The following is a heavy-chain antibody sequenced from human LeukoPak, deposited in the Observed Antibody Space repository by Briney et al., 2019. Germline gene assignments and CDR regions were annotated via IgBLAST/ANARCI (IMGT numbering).Heavy chain of an antibody. CDR3: ARRYTDSSEGFDY. Sequence: ASVKVSCKASGYTFTSYDINWVRQATGQGLEWMGWMNPNSGNTGYAQKFQGRVTITRNTSISTAYMELSGLRSDDTAVYYCARRYTDSSEGFDYWGQGTLVTVSS. D-gene: IGHD6-6*01. V-gene: IGHV1-8*03. CDR2: MNPNSGNT. J-gene: IGHJ4*02. CDR1: GYTFTSYD.